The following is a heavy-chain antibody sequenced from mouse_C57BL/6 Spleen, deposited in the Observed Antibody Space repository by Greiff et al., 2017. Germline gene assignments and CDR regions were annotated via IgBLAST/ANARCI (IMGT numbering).Heavy chain of an antibody. J-gene: IGHJ1*03. CDR3: AMSGYDFLWYFDV. Sequence: VQLQQPGAELVKPGASVKMSCKASGYTFTSYWITWVKQRPGQGLEWIGDIYPGSGSTNYNEKFKSKATLTVDTSCSTAYMHLSSLTSEDSAVYYCAMSGYDFLWYFDVWGTGTTVTVSS. CDR1: GYTFTSYW. V-gene: IGHV1-55*01. CDR2: IYPGSGST. D-gene: IGHD2-4*01.